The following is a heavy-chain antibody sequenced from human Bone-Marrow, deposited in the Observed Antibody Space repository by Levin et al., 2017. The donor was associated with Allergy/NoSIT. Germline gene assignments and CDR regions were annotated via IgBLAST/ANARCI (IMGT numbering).Heavy chain of an antibody. Sequence: SCGVSGSSISSGYYWGWIRQPPGKGLEWIGSIYQSGSAYYNPSLKSRVTISVDTSKNQFSLKLTSVTAADTAVYYCARVASPGTFYYYMDVWGKGTTVTVSS. CDR2: IYQSGSA. J-gene: IGHJ6*03. D-gene: IGHD2-2*01. CDR1: GSSISSGYY. CDR3: ARVASPGTFYYYMDV. V-gene: IGHV4-38-2*01.